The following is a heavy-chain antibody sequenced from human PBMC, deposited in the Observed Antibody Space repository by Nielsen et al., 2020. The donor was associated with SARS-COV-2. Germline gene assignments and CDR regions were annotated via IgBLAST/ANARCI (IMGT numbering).Heavy chain of an antibody. D-gene: IGHD1-26*01. CDR2: IRSKANDYAT. Sequence: GESLKISCAASGFTFSDSSMNWVRQASGKGLEWRGRIRSKANDYATEYAASVKGRVIISRDDSKNTAYLLMNSLKIDDTAVYYCTRVNPTSGSWFDAFDIWGQGTMVTVSS. CDR3: TRVNPTSGSWFDAFDI. V-gene: IGHV3-73*01. J-gene: IGHJ3*02. CDR1: GFTFSDSS.